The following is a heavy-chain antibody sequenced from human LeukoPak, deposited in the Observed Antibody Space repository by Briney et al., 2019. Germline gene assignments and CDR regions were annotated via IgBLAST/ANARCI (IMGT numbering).Heavy chain of an antibody. Sequence: SETLSLTCTVSGGSISSGGYYWSWIRQPPGKGLEWIGYIYHSGSTYYNPSLKCRVTISVDRSKNQFSLKLSSVTAADTAVYYCARDSSSWVNWFDPWGQGTLVTVSS. V-gene: IGHV4-30-2*01. CDR3: ARDSSSWVNWFDP. CDR2: IYHSGST. CDR1: GGSISSGGYY. J-gene: IGHJ5*02. D-gene: IGHD6-13*01.